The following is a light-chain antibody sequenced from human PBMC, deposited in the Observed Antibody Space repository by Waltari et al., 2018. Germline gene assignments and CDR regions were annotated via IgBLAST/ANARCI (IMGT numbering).Light chain of an antibody. CDR1: ASNIGSSV. J-gene: IGLJ3*02. CDR3: AAWDDSINGPA. V-gene: IGLV1-44*01. Sequence: QSVLTQPPSASGAPGQTVAISCSGSASNIGSSVVTWYQRLPGTTPTLLIYSNDPRPAVVPGRCAGSKSASSASLAISGLQSEDEAHYYCAAWDDSINGPAFGGGTKLTVL. CDR2: SND.